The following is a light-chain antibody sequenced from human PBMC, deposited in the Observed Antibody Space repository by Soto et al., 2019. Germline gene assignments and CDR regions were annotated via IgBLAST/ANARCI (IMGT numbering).Light chain of an antibody. CDR2: SNN. CDR3: AVWDDSLNGYV. V-gene: IGLV1-44*01. CDR1: SSNIGSNT. Sequence: QSVLTQPPSASGTPGQRVTISCSGSSSNIGSNTVNWYQHLPRAAPKLLIQSNNQRPSGVPDRSSCSQSGTSASLAISGLQSEDEADYYCAVWDDSLNGYVFGTGTKLTVL. J-gene: IGLJ1*01.